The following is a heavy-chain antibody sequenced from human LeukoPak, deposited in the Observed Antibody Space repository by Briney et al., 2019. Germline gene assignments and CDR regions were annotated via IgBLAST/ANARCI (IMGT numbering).Heavy chain of an antibody. J-gene: IGHJ4*02. CDR1: RFTFSSYW. D-gene: IGHD3-16*01. CDR3: ARVGGGGSYFGY. CDR2: INQDESKK. Sequence: PGGSLRLSCEASRFTFSSYWMGWVRQAPGKGLEWVANINQDESKKYYVDSVKGRFTISRDNTKNSLYLQMNSLRAEDTAVYYCARVGGGGSYFGYWGQGTLVTVSS. V-gene: IGHV3-7*01.